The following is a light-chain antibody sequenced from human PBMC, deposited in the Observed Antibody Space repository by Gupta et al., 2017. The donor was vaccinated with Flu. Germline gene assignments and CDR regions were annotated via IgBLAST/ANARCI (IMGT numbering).Light chain of an antibody. V-gene: IGLV1-44*01. CDR2: SDT. Sequence: QSVLTQPHSTSEAPGQRVTISCSGSTSNIGSKTVNWYQQLPGATPNLLIYSDTQRPSGVPDRFSGSKSGTSASLAITGLQSDDEAVYYCAAWDDSLSGPVFGGGTRLTVL. CDR1: TSNIGSKT. J-gene: IGLJ3*02. CDR3: AAWDDSLSGPV.